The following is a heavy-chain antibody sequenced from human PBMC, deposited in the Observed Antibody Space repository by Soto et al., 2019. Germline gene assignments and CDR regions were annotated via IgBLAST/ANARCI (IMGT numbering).Heavy chain of an antibody. J-gene: IGHJ4*02. CDR2: ISAHNGNT. CDR3: ARGRYGDY. CDR1: GYTFTSYG. Sequence: QVHLVQSGAEVKKPGASVKVSCKASGYTFTSYGITWVRQAPGQGLEWMGWISAHNGNTDYAQKLQGRVILTRATSTSTAYMELRSLRSDDTAVYYCARGRYGDYWGQGALVTVSS. V-gene: IGHV1-18*01. D-gene: IGHD1-1*01.